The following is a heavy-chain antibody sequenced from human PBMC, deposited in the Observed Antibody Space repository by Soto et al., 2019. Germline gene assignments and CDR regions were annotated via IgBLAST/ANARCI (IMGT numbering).Heavy chain of an antibody. CDR1: GGTFSSYA. Sequence: SVKVSCKASGGTFSSYAISWLRQAPGQGLEWMGGIIPIFGTANYAQKFQGRVTITADESTSTAYMELSSLRSEDTAVYYCARPCSSTSCFRRDYYYGMDVWGQGTTVTVSS. V-gene: IGHV1-69*13. CDR3: ARPCSSTSCFRRDYYYGMDV. D-gene: IGHD2-2*01. CDR2: IIPIFGTA. J-gene: IGHJ6*02.